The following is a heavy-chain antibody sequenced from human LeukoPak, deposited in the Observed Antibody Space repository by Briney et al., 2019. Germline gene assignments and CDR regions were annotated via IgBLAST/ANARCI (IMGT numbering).Heavy chain of an antibody. CDR2: IYYSGST. Sequence: PSETLSLTCTVSGGSISSSSYYWGWIRQPPGKGLEWIGSIYYSGSTYYNPSLKSRVTISVDTSKNQFSLKLSSVTAADTAVYYCARIGYSSSSLDYWGLGTLVTVSS. CDR3: ARIGYSSSSLDY. CDR1: GGSISSSSYY. V-gene: IGHV4-39*01. D-gene: IGHD6-13*01. J-gene: IGHJ4*02.